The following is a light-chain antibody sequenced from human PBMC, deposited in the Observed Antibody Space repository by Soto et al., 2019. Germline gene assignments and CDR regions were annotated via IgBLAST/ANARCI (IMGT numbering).Light chain of an antibody. CDR2: EVS. CDR1: SSDVGGYNY. V-gene: IGLV2-14*01. Sequence: QSALTQPASVSGSPGQSITISCTGTSSDVGGYNYVSWYQQHPGKAPKLMIYEVSNRPSGVSNRLSGSKSGNTASLTISGPEAEDEADYCCSSYTSSSTRVFGGGTKLTVL. CDR3: SSYTSSSTRV. J-gene: IGLJ3*02.